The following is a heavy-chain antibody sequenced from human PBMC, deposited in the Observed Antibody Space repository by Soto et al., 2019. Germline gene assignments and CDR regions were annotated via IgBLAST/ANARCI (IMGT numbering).Heavy chain of an antibody. V-gene: IGHV4-30-4*01. Sequence: QVQLQESGPGLVKPSQTLSLTCTVSGVSTSSDNYWSWIRQPPGKGLEWIGDIYYSGNTDYNPSLKSRLAISIDTSKNQFSLKLSSVTAADTAVYFCAREGGESSDGLYYFDSWGQGSLVTVSS. CDR1: GVSTSSDNY. CDR2: IYYSGNT. D-gene: IGHD3-16*01. J-gene: IGHJ4*02. CDR3: AREGGESSDGLYYFDS.